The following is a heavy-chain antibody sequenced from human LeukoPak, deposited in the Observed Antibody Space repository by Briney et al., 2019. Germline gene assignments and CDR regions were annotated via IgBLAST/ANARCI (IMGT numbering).Heavy chain of an antibody. J-gene: IGHJ6*03. D-gene: IGHD2-15*01. V-gene: IGHV1-69*13. CDR1: GGTFRNYG. CDR2: IIPNFGTR. Sequence: SVKVSCKTSGGTFRNYGFTWVRQAPGQGLEWMGGIIPNFGTRKYAQKFQGRVTVIADEFTSTAYMELSSLRSEDTGVYYCASRYCSGGSCYSRDYYYYYMDVWGKGTTVTVSS. CDR3: ASRYCSGGSCYSRDYYYYYMDV.